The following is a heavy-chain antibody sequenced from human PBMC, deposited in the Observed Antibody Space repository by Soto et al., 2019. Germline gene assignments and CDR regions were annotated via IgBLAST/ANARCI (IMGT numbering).Heavy chain of an antibody. D-gene: IGHD6-19*01. V-gene: IGHV3-23*01. CDR1: GFTFSSYA. CDR2: VPYSGGST. Sequence: GGSLRLSCAASGFTFSSYAMTWVRQAPGRGLEWVSSVPYSGGSTYYADSVKGRFTISRDNSKNTLYLQMNSLRAEDTAVYYCAKGSDTSRPYYFYYWGQGSLVTVSS. CDR3: AKGSDTSRPYYFYY. J-gene: IGHJ4*02.